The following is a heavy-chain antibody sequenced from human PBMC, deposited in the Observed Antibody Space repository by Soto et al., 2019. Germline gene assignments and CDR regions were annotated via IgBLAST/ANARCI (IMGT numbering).Heavy chain of an antibody. Sequence: PGGSLRLSCAASGFTFSSYAMSWVRQAPGKGLEWVSAISGSGGSTYYADSVKGRFTISRDNSKNTLYLQMNSLRAEDTAVYYCAKAHGEGGYGSGISPTTGYYYGMDVWGQGTTVTVSS. D-gene: IGHD3-10*01. CDR2: ISGSGGST. CDR3: AKAHGEGGYGSGISPTTGYYYGMDV. J-gene: IGHJ6*02. CDR1: GFTFSSYA. V-gene: IGHV3-23*01.